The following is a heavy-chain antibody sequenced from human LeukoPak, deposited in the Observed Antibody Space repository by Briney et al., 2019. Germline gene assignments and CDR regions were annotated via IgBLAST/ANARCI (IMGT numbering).Heavy chain of an antibody. Sequence: GGSLRLSCEASGFTFSSHGMHWVRQAPGKGLEWVAVVSSDRSKKEYADSVRGRFTISRDNAKNTLFLQMNSLRADDTAVYYCAKGGVSDSGSWYGDYFDYWGQGTLVTVSS. CDR1: GFTFSSHG. D-gene: IGHD6-13*01. CDR2: VSSDRSKK. J-gene: IGHJ4*02. V-gene: IGHV3-30*18. CDR3: AKGGVSDSGSWYGDYFDY.